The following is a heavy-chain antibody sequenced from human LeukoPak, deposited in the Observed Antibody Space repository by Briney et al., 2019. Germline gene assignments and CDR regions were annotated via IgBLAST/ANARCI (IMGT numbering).Heavy chain of an antibody. CDR1: GFTFDDYG. D-gene: IGHD3-9*01. CDR3: ARNYDILTGYETTRIGYYMDV. CDR2: INWNGGST. V-gene: IGHV3-20*04. J-gene: IGHJ6*03. Sequence: PGGSLRLSCAASGFTFDDYGMSWVRQAPGKGLEWVSGINWNGGSTGYADSVKGRFTISRDNAKNSLYLQMNSLRAEDTALYYCARNYDILTGYETTRIGYYMDVWGKGTTATVSS.